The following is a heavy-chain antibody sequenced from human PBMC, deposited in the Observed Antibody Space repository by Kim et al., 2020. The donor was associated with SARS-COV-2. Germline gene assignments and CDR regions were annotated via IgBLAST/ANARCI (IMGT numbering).Heavy chain of an antibody. V-gene: IGHV4-34*01. D-gene: IGHD1-26*01. Sequence: SETLSLTCAVYGGSFSGYYWSWIRQPPGKGLEWIGEINHSGSTNYNPSLKSRVTISVDTSKNQFSLKLSSVTAADTAVYYCARGSEWELLSNDYWGQGTLVTVSS. CDR2: INHSGST. CDR3: ARGSEWELLSNDY. CDR1: GGSFSGYY. J-gene: IGHJ4*02.